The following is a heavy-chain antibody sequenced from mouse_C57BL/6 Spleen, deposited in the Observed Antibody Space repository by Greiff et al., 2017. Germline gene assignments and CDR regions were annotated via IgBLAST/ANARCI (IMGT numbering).Heavy chain of an antibody. CDR2: IYPGSGST. J-gene: IGHJ2*01. D-gene: IGHD2-2*01. CDR3: ARGVLSTMVSDVDY. V-gene: IGHV1-55*01. Sequence: QVQLQQPGAELVKPGASVKMSCKASGYTFTSYWITWVKQRPGQGLEWIGDIYPGSGSTNYNEKLKSKATLTVDTSSSTAYMQLSSLTSEDSAVYYCARGVLSTMVSDVDYWGQGTTLTVSS. CDR1: GYTFTSYW.